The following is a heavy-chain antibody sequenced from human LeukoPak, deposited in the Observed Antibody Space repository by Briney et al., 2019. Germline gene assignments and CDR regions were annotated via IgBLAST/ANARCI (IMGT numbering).Heavy chain of an antibody. CDR1: GFTVSSNF. V-gene: IGHV3-53*01. CDR2: IYSGGGT. CDR3: AKLTSGWVVAAFDF. J-gene: IGHJ4*02. D-gene: IGHD5-12*01. Sequence: PGGSLRLSCAASGFTVSSNFISWVRQAPGKGLEWVSLIYSGGGTYYADSVKGRFTVSRDNSKNTLYLQMNSLRAEDTAVYYCAKLTSGWVVAAFDFWGQGTLVSVSS.